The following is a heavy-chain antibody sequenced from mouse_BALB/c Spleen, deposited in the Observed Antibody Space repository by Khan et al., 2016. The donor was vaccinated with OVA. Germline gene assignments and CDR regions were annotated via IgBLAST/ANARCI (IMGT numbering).Heavy chain of an antibody. Sequence: QVQLQQSGPGLVGPSQSLSITCTVSGFSLTSFGVYWVRQPPGKGLEWLGVIWADGSTNYNSALMSRLSISKDNSKSQVFLKMNSLQTDDTAMYYCARDGYYFDYWGQGTTLTVSS. CDR3: ARDGYYFDY. J-gene: IGHJ2*01. CDR1: GFSLTSFG. V-gene: IGHV2-9*02. D-gene: IGHD2-2*01. CDR2: IWADGST.